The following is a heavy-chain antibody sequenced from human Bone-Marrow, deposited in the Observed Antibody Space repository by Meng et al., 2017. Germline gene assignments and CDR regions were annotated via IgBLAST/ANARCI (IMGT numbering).Heavy chain of an antibody. D-gene: IGHD2-21*02. V-gene: IGHV4-39*07. J-gene: IGHJ4*02. CDR2: IYYSGST. Sequence: SETLSLTCTVSGGSISSSSYYWGWIRQPPGKGLEWIGSIYYSGSTYYNPSLKSRVTISVDTSKNQFSLKLSSVTAADTAVYYCARDPRLLHGAYLDYWGQGTLVTVSS. CDR1: GGSISSSSYY. CDR3: ARDPRLLHGAYLDY.